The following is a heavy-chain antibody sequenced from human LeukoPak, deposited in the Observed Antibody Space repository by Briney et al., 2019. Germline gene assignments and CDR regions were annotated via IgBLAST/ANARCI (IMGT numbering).Heavy chain of an antibody. CDR1: GFTFDDYA. CDR2: ISWNSGSI. CDR3: AKAPGYECYYGMDV. J-gene: IGHJ6*02. V-gene: IGHV3-9*01. D-gene: IGHD6-13*01. Sequence: GGSLRLSCAASGFTFDDYAMHWVRQAPGKGREWVSGISWNSGSIGYADSVKGRFTISRDNAKNSLYLEKNSLRADDTALDYCAKAPGYECYYGMDVWGQGTTVTVSS.